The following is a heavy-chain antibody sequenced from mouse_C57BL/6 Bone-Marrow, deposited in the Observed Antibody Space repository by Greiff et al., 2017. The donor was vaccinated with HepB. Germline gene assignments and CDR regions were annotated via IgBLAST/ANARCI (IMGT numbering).Heavy chain of an antibody. Sequence: EVQGVESGGGLVKPGGSLKLSCAASGFTFSSYAMSWVRQTPEKRLEWVATISDGGSYTYYPDNVKGRFTISRDNAKNNLYLQMSHLKSEDTAMYYCARGRGKRDYYAMDYWGQGTSVTVSS. CDR3: ARGRGKRDYYAMDY. V-gene: IGHV5-4*01. CDR1: GFTFSSYA. J-gene: IGHJ4*01. D-gene: IGHD2-1*01. CDR2: ISDGGSYT.